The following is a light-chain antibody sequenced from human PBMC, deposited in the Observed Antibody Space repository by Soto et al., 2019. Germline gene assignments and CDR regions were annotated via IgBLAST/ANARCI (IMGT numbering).Light chain of an antibody. Sequence: QSALTQPASVSGSPGQSITISCTGTSSDVGANIFVSWYQQHPGKVPKLMIYTVSSRPSGVSQRFFGSKSGNTASLTISGLQAEDEADYYCSSFTTDSTYVFGTGTKLTVL. CDR3: SSFTTDSTYV. J-gene: IGLJ1*01. CDR1: SSDVGANIF. V-gene: IGLV2-14*01. CDR2: TVS.